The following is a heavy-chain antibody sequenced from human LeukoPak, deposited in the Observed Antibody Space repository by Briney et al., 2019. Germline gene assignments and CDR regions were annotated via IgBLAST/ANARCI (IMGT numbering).Heavy chain of an antibody. J-gene: IGHJ4*02. D-gene: IGHD3-22*01. CDR2: INPNSGGT. CDR1: GYTFTSYA. CDR3: ARSSYYYDSSGYYWGTPDY. V-gene: IGHV1-2*02. Sequence: ASVKVSCKASGYTFTSYAMNWVRQAPGQGLEWMGWINPNSGGTNYAQKFQGRVTMTRDTSISTAYMELSRLRSDDTAVYYCARSSYYYDSSGYYWGTPDYWGQGTLVTVSS.